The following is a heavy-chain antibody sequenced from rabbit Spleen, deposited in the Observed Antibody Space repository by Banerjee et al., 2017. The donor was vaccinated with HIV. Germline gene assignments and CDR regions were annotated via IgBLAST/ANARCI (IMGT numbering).Heavy chain of an antibody. V-gene: IGHV1S45*01. CDR2: INTATGKA. D-gene: IGHD6-1*01. J-gene: IGHJ4*01. Sequence: QEQLEESGGGLVQPEGSLKLSCKGSGFDFSSNAMCWVRQAPGKGLEWIACINTATGKAVYASWAKGRFTISKTSSTTVTLQMTSLTAADTATYFCARGWNSDGDGYNLWGPGTLVTVS. CDR1: GFDFSSNA. CDR3: ARGWNSDGDGYNL.